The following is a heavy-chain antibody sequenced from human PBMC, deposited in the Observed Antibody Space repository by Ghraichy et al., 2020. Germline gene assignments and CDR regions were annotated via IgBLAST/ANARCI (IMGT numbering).Heavy chain of an antibody. CDR3: AKDWSSGSYYSDY. V-gene: IGHV3-30*18. J-gene: IGHJ4*02. D-gene: IGHD3-10*01. Sequence: GGSLRLSCVVSGFTFSSYGMHWVRQAPGKGLEWVAIILNDGGNKNYADSVKGRFTISRDNSKNTLYLQMNSLRAEDTAVYYCAKDWSSGSYYSDYWGQGTLVTVSS. CDR1: GFTFSSYG. CDR2: ILNDGGNK.